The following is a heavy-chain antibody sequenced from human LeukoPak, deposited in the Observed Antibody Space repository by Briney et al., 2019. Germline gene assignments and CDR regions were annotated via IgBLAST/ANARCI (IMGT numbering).Heavy chain of an antibody. D-gene: IGHD3-10*01. V-gene: IGHV3-21*01. Sequence: GGSLRLSCAASGFTFSSYSMNWVRQAPGKGLEWVSSISSSSSNIYYADSVKGRFTISRDNAKNSLYLKMNSLRAEDTAVYYCARDLYGSGRYQRDYWGQGTLVTVSS. J-gene: IGHJ4*02. CDR1: GFTFSSYS. CDR3: ARDLYGSGRYQRDY. CDR2: ISSSSSNI.